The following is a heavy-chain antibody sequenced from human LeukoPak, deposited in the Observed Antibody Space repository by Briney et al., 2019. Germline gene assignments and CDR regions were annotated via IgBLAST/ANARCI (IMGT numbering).Heavy chain of an antibody. CDR1: GFTFSSYA. D-gene: IGHD6-13*01. Sequence: KAGGSLRLSCAASGFTFSSYAMSWVRQPPGKGLEWIGSIYYSGSTYYNPSLKSRVTISVDTSKNQFSLKLSSVTAADTAVYYCARDRFGSSWFSLPIDYWGQGTLVTVSS. J-gene: IGHJ4*02. CDR3: ARDRFGSSWFSLPIDY. V-gene: IGHV4-39*07. CDR2: IYYSGST.